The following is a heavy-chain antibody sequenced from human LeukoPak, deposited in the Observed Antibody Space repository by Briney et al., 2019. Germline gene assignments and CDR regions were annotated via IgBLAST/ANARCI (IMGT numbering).Heavy chain of an antibody. J-gene: IGHJ4*02. CDR2: ISSSSSYI. V-gene: IGHV3-21*01. CDR1: GFTFSSYS. D-gene: IGHD6-6*01. Sequence: GGSLRLSCAASGFTFSSYSMNWVRQAPGKGLEWVSSISSSSSYIYYADSAKGRFTISRDNAKNSLYLQMNSLRAEDTAVYYCAGSVEYSSSAAGDYWGQGTLVTVSS. CDR3: AGSVEYSSSAAGDY.